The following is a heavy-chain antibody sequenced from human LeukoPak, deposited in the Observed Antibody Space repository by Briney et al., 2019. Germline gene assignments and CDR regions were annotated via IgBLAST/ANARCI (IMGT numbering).Heavy chain of an antibody. J-gene: IGHJ6*03. D-gene: IGHD2-8*01. V-gene: IGHV4-59*01. Sequence: SETLSLTCTVSGGSISSYYWSWIRQPPGKGLEWIGYLYYSGITNYNPSLKSRVTISVDTSKNQFSLKLSSVTAADTAVYYCARDPWSYYYMDVWGKGTTVTVSS. CDR3: ARDPWSYYYMDV. CDR1: GGSISSYY. CDR2: LYYSGIT.